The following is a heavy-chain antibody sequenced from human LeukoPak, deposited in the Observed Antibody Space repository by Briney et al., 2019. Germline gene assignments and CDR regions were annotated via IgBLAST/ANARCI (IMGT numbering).Heavy chain of an antibody. J-gene: IGHJ4*02. D-gene: IGHD3-22*01. V-gene: IGHV4-38-2*01. CDR3: ARGGDNSGYSHEY. Sequence: PSETLSLTCGVSGYSFSSGYYWGWSRQPPGKGVEWSGRIYHSGSTYYNPSLKRRVTISVDTSNHHFCLQLASVTVADTALSYCARGGDNSGYSHEYWGQGTLVTVSS. CDR2: IYHSGST. CDR1: GYSFSSGYY.